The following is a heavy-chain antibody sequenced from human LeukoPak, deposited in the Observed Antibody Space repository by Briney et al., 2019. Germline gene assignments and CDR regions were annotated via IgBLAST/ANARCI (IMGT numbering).Heavy chain of an antibody. CDR2: FHYSGSN. Sequence: SETLSFTCTVSGGSISSTYYYWGWIRQPPGKGLEWIGNFHYSGSNSYNPSLKSRVTISVDTSKNQFSLRLSSVTAADTAVYYCARQVTFGYAYAYYFDYWGQGTLVTVSS. V-gene: IGHV4-39*01. CDR3: ARQVTFGYAYAYYFDY. D-gene: IGHD3-16*01. J-gene: IGHJ4*02. CDR1: GGSISSTYYY.